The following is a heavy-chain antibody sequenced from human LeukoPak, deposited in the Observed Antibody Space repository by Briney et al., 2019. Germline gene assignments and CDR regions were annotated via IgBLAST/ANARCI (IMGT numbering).Heavy chain of an antibody. D-gene: IGHD3-22*01. CDR3: AREVRYYDSTPDDL. Sequence: ATVKLSCKVSGYTFTGYYIQWVRHPPAQARVGMRGKSALNGSTNYAQKLQGRVTMTTDTSTSTVYMELRPVTSADTAVYYCAREVRYYDSTPDDLWGRGTLVTVSS. CDR2: KSALNGST. V-gene: IGHV1-18*04. J-gene: IGHJ2*01. CDR1: GYTFTGYY.